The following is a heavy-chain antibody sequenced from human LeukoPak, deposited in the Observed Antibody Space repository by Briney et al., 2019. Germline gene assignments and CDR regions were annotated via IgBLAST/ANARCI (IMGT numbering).Heavy chain of an antibody. CDR3: ATHSGSYYFDY. CDR1: GGSITSYF. D-gene: IGHD1-26*01. Sequence: SETLSLTCTVSGGSITSYFWSWIRQPPGKGLEWIGNIYYSGNTYYNPSLKSRVTISVDTSKNQFSLKLSSVTAADTAVFYCATHSGSYYFDYWGQGTLVTVSS. CDR2: IYYSGNT. V-gene: IGHV4-59*04. J-gene: IGHJ4*02.